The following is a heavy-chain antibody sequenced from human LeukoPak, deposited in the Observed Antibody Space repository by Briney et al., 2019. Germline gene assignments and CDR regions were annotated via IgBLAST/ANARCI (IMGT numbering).Heavy chain of an antibody. V-gene: IGHV4-4*07. CDR1: GGSIGSYY. CDR2: IYASGST. CDR3: ARGEQEHWYFDL. Sequence: PSETLSLTCTVSGGSIGSYYWSWIRQPAGKGLEWIGRIYASGSTNYNPSLKSRVTMSVDTSKNQFSLKLSSVTAADTAVYYCARGEQEHWYFDLWGRGTLVTVSS. D-gene: IGHD1-1*01. J-gene: IGHJ2*01.